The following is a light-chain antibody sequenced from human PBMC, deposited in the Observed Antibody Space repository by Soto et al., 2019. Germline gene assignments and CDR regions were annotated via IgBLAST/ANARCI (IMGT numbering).Light chain of an antibody. Sequence: EIVLTQSPGTLSLSPGERATLSCRASQSVNSNYLAWYQRKPGQAPRLLIYGASNRATDIPYRFSASGSGTDFTLTITRLEAEDVALYYCQQYDSTPPTFGQGTKVEVK. V-gene: IGKV3-20*01. CDR3: QQYDSTPPT. J-gene: IGKJ1*01. CDR1: QSVNSNY. CDR2: GAS.